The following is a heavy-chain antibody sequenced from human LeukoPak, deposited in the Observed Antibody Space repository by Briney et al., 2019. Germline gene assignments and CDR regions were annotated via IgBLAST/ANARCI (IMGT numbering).Heavy chain of an antibody. D-gene: IGHD2-15*01. V-gene: IGHV4-61*02. CDR1: GDSISSGSYY. CDR2: ASGST. Sequence: SETLSLTCTVSGDSISSGSYYWSWIRQPAGKGLEWIGHASGSTNYNPSLKSRVTMSVDTSKNQFYLQLSSVTAADTAVYYCARDCVGGSCFDYWGQGTLVTVSS. CDR3: ARDCVGGSCFDY. J-gene: IGHJ4*02.